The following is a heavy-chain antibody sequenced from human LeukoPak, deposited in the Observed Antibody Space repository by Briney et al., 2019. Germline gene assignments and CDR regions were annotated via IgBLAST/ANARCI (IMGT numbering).Heavy chain of an antibody. CDR2: ISYDGSNK. CDR1: GFTFSSYA. D-gene: IGHD3-22*01. Sequence: PGGPLRLSCAASGFTFSSYAMHWVRQAPGKGLEWVAVISYDGSNKYYADSVKGRFTISRDNSKNTLYLQMNSLRAEDTAVYYCARDRPHYYDSEYYFDYWGQGTLVTVSS. J-gene: IGHJ4*02. CDR3: ARDRPHYYDSEYYFDY. V-gene: IGHV3-30-3*01.